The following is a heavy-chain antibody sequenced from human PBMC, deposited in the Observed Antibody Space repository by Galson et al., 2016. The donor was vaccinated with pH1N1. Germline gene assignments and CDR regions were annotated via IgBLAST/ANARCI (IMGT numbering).Heavy chain of an antibody. J-gene: IGHJ6*02. CDR1: GFTFSDYY. Sequence: LRLSCAASGFTFSDYYMSWIRPAPGKGLEWVSYISSSGSTIYYADSVKGRFTISRDNAKNSLYLQMNSLRAEDTAVYYCASDLRGEDYDYGMYVWGQGTTVTVSS. CDR2: ISSSGSTI. V-gene: IGHV3-11*01. CDR3: ASDLRGEDYDYGMYV. D-gene: IGHD3-10*01.